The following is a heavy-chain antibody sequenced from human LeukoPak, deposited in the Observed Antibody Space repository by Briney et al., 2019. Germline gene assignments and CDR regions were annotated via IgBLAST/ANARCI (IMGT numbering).Heavy chain of an antibody. J-gene: IGHJ4*02. D-gene: IGHD6-6*01. V-gene: IGHV4-30-4*08. CDR1: GGSISSGDYY. Sequence: PSETLSLTCTVSGGSISSGDYYWSWIRQPPGKGLEWIGYIYYSGSTYYNPSLKSRVTISVDTSKNQFSLKLSSVTAADTAVYYCARGEGAARGPRPTPTDYWGQGTLVTVSS. CDR2: IYYSGST. CDR3: ARGEGAARGPRPTPTDY.